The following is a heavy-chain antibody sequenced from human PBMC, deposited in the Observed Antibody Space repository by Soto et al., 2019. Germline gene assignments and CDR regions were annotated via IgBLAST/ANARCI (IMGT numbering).Heavy chain of an antibody. V-gene: IGHV4-30-2*01. D-gene: IGHD6-13*01. CDR3: ARLYSVNYLGYFDY. Sequence: SETLSLTCAVSGGSISSGGYSWSWIRQPPGKGLEWIGYIYHSGSTYYNPSLKSRVTISVDRSKNQFSLKLSSVSAADTAVYYCARLYSVNYLGYFDYWGQGTLVTVSS. CDR1: GGSISSGGYS. CDR2: IYHSGST. J-gene: IGHJ4*02.